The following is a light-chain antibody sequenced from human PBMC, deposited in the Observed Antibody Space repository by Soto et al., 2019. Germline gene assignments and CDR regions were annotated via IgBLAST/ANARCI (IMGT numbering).Light chain of an antibody. CDR2: DVS. J-gene: IGKJ4*01. CDR1: QSINNL. Sequence: DVQMTQSPPTLSASVGARVPITRRASQSINNLLAWYQQKPGKAPKFLIYDVSTLESGVPSRFSGSGSGTEFTLTISSLQPEDFATYYCQQYDSYPLTFGGGTKVDIK. V-gene: IGKV1-5*01. CDR3: QQYDSYPLT.